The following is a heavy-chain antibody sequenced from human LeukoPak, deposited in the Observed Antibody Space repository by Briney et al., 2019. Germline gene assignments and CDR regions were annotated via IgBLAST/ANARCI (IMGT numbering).Heavy chain of an antibody. V-gene: IGHV3-9*01. Sequence: GGSLRLSCAASGFTFDDYAMHWVRQAPGKGLEWVSGIDWNSGSVGYADSVKGRFTISRDNVKNSLSLQMNGLRAEDTALYYCVKDRKSRDLDSLDIWGQGTMVTVSS. CDR3: VKDRKSRDLDSLDI. CDR2: IDWNSGSV. J-gene: IGHJ3*02. CDR1: GFTFDDYA. D-gene: IGHD5-24*01.